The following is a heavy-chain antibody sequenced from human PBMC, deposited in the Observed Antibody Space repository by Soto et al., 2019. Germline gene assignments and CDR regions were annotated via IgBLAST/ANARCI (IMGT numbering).Heavy chain of an antibody. D-gene: IGHD3-3*01. CDR1: GFAFSSYA. Sequence: VGSLRLSCAASGFAFSSYAMSWIRQAPGKGLEWVSAISGSGGSTYYADSVKGRFTISRDNSKNTLYLQMNSLRAEDTAVYYCAKGVLRFLEWLSEPPYWYFDLWGRGTLVSVSS. CDR3: AKGVLRFLEWLSEPPYWYFDL. J-gene: IGHJ2*01. V-gene: IGHV3-23*01. CDR2: ISGSGGST.